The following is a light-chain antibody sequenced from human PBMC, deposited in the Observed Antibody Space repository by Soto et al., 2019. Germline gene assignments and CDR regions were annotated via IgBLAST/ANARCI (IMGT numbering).Light chain of an antibody. CDR3: QQYNSYSAT. CDR1: QNIVNW. Sequence: DIQMTQSPSTLSASVGDRVTITCRASQNIVNWLAWYQQKPGKAPTILIYGASTLERGASSRFSGSGSGTEFTLTITKLQPGDFATYYCQQYNSYSATFGQGTRLEIK. CDR2: GAS. V-gene: IGKV1-5*01. J-gene: IGKJ5*01.